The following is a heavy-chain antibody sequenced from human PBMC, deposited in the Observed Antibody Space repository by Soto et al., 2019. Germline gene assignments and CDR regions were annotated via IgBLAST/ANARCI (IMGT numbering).Heavy chain of an antibody. J-gene: IGHJ4*02. V-gene: IGHV3-23*01. CDR3: AKSVNTAMAHFDD. CDR2: ISGSGGST. D-gene: IGHD5-18*01. CDR1: GVTFSSYA. Sequence: GGSLRLSCAASGVTFSSYAMSWVRQAPGKGLEWVSAISGSGGSTYYADSVKGRFTISRDNSKNTLYLQMSSLRAEGTAVYYCAKSVNTAMAHFDDWGQGTLVTVSS.